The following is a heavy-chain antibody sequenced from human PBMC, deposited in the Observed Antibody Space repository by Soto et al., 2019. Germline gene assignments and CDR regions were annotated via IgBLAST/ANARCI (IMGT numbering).Heavy chain of an antibody. D-gene: IGHD2-15*01. Sequence: QVQLVESGGGVVQPGRSLRLSCEASGFSFSSYAIHWARQAPGKGLEWVAGISNDGGKEHYSDSVKGRFTISTDKSKNTVYLQMSGLTSEDTAVYYCAKDFIGYCSSVNCHIFDFWGQGTPVTVLS. V-gene: IGHV3-30*18. CDR2: ISNDGGKE. J-gene: IGHJ4*02. CDR1: GFSFSSYA. CDR3: AKDFIGYCSSVNCHIFDF.